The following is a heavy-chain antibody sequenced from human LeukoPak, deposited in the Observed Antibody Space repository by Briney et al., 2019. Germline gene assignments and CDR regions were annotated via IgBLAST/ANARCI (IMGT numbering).Heavy chain of an antibody. V-gene: IGHV3-21*01. CDR1: GFTFSSYS. D-gene: IGHD5-12*01. CDR2: ISSSSSYI. J-gene: IGHJ4*02. CDR3: ATTGLAEVAPGDY. Sequence: PGGSLRLSCAASGFTFSSYSMNWVRRAPGKGLEWVSSISSSSSYIYYADSVKGRFTISRDNAKNSLYLQMNSLRAEDTAVYYCATTGLAEVAPGDYWGQGTLVTVSS.